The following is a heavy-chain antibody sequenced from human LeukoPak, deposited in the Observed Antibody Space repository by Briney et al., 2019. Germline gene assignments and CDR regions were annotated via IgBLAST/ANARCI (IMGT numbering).Heavy chain of an antibody. V-gene: IGHV4-59*01. J-gene: IGHJ3*02. CDR3: ARVGPYAFDI. Sequence: SETLSLTCTVSGGSITNYYWSWIRQPPGEGLEWIGYIYHSGSTNYRPSLKSRVTISVDTSKNQFSLKLNSVTAADTALYYCARVGPYAFDIWGQGTMVTVSS. CDR2: IYHSGST. CDR1: GGSITNYY.